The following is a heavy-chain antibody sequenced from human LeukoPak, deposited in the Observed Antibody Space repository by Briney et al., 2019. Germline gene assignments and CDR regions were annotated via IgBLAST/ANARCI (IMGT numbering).Heavy chain of an antibody. J-gene: IGHJ3*02. CDR2: ISYDGSNK. Sequence: GGSLRLSCAASGFTFSSYAMHWVRQAPGKGLEWVAVISYDGSNKYYADSVKGRFTISRDNAKNSLYLQMNSLRAEDTAVYYCARDGPRSFYWLLDAFDIWGQGTMVTVSS. V-gene: IGHV3-30-3*01. CDR1: GFTFSSYA. D-gene: IGHD5-12*01. CDR3: ARDGPRSFYWLLDAFDI.